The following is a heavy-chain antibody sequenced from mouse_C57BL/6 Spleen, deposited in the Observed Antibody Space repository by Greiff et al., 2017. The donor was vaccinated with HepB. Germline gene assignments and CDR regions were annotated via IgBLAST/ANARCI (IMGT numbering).Heavy chain of an antibody. CDR3: ARCDYDTWFAY. V-gene: IGHV1-61*01. CDR1: GYTFPSYW. Sequence: QVQLKQPGAELVRPGSSVKLSCKASGYTFPSYWMDWVKQRPGQGLEWIGNIYPSDSETHYNQKFKDKATLPVDKSSSTAYMPLSSLTSEDSEVYYCARCDYDTWFAYWAQGTLVTVSA. CDR2: IYPSDSET. D-gene: IGHD2-4*01. J-gene: IGHJ3*01.